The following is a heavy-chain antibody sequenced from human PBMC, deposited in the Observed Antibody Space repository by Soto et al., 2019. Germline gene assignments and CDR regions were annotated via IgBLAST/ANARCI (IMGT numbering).Heavy chain of an antibody. D-gene: IGHD3-22*01. J-gene: IGHJ4*02. CDR1: GYTFTSYA. V-gene: IGHV1-3*01. CDR3: AREAYYYDSSAYYYFDY. CDR2: INAGNGNT. Sequence: ASVKVSCKASGYTFTSYAMHWVRQAPGQRLEWMGWINAGNGNTKYSQKFQGRVTITRDTSASTAYMELSSLRSEDTAVYYCAREAYYYDSSAYYYFDYWGQGTPVTVSS.